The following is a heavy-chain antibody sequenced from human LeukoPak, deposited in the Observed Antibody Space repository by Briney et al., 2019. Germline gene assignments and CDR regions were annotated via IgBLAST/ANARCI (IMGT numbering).Heavy chain of an antibody. CDR2: ISYDGSNK. CDR1: GFTFSSYG. Sequence: GGSLRLSCAASGFTFSSYGMHWVRQAPGKGLEWVAVISYDGSNKYYADSVKGRFTISRDNSKNTLYLQMNSLRAEDTAVYYCAKSGIAAAGTYFQHWGQGTLVTVSS. D-gene: IGHD6-13*01. CDR3: AKSGIAAAGTYFQH. J-gene: IGHJ1*01. V-gene: IGHV3-30*18.